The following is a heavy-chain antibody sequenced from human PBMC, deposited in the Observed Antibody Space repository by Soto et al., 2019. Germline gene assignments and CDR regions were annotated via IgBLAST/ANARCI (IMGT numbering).Heavy chain of an antibody. CDR1: GFTFSSYA. CDR2: ISGSGGST. V-gene: IGHV3-23*01. J-gene: IGHJ4*02. D-gene: IGHD1-26*01. Sequence: PGGSLRLSCAASGFTFSSYAMSWVRQAPGKGLEWVPAISGSGGSTYYADSVKGRFTISRDNSKNTLYLQMNSLRAEDTAVYYCAKTRPRISVGATHFDYWGQGTLVTVSS. CDR3: AKTRPRISVGATHFDY.